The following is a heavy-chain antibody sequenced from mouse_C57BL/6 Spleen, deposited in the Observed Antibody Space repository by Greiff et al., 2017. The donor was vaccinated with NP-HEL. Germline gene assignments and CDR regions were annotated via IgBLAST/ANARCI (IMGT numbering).Heavy chain of an antibody. V-gene: IGHV1-26*01. J-gene: IGHJ4*01. CDR1: GYTFTDYY. D-gene: IGHD5-5*01. CDR3: AQGGDYLLDYAMDY. CDR2: INPNNGGT. Sequence: EVQLQQSGPELVKPGASVKISCKASGYTFTDYYMNWVKQSHGKSLEWIGDINPNNGGTSYNQKFKGKATLTVDKSSSTAYMELRSLTSEDSAVYYWAQGGDYLLDYAMDYWGQGTSVTVSS.